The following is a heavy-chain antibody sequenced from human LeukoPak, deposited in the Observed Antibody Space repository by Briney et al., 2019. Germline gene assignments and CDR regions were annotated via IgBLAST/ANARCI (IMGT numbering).Heavy chain of an antibody. CDR3: AGVTYSGSYPPDY. J-gene: IGHJ4*02. V-gene: IGHV4-39*07. D-gene: IGHD1-26*01. CDR1: GGSISSYY. CDR2: IYYSGST. Sequence: SETLSLTCTVSGGSISSYYWGWIRQPPGKGLEWIGSIYYSGSTYYNPSLKSRVTISVDTSKNQFSLKLSSVTAADTAVYYCAGVTYSGSYPPDYWGQGTLVTVSS.